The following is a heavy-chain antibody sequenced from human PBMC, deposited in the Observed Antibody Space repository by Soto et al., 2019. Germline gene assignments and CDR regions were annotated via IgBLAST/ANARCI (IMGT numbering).Heavy chain of an antibody. CDR1: GGSISSYY. D-gene: IGHD6-6*01. CDR3: ASSSIAARADFEY. V-gene: IGHV4-59*01. CDR2: IYYSGST. J-gene: IGHJ4*02. Sequence: SETLSLTCAVSGGSISSYYWSWIRQPPGKGLEWIGYIYYSGSTNYNPSLKSRVTISVDTSKNQFSLKLSSVTAADTAVYYCASSSIAARADFEYWGQGNLVTVSS.